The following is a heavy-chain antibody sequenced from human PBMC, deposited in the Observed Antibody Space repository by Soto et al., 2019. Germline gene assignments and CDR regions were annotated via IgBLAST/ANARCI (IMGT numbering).Heavy chain of an antibody. D-gene: IGHD3-3*01. CDR2: IRAKAYSYAT. V-gene: IGHV3-73*01. J-gene: IGHJ5*02. CDR3: TRLVPDFWRGYPWFDP. CDR1: GFTFSGSA. Sequence: GESLKISCAASGFTFSGSAMHWVRQASGKGLEWVGRIRAKAYSYATEYAASVKGRFTISRDDSKNTAYLQMNSLKTEDTAVYYCTRLVPDFWRGYPWFDPWGQGTLVTVSS.